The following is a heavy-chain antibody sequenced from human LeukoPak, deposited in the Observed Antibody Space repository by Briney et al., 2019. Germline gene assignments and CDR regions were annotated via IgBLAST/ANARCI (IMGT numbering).Heavy chain of an antibody. CDR1: GGSFSGYY. CDR2: INHSGST. Sequence: SETLSLTCAVYGGSFSGYYWSWIRRPPGKGLEWIGEINHSGSTNHNPSLKSRVTISVDTSKNQFSLKLSSVTAADTAVYYCARQSYGSGSYDSPPFDYWGQGTLVTVSS. D-gene: IGHD3-10*01. V-gene: IGHV4-34*01. CDR3: ARQSYGSGSYDSPPFDY. J-gene: IGHJ4*02.